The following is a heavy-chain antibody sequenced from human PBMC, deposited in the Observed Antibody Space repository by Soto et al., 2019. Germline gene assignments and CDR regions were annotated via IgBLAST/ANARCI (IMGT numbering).Heavy chain of an antibody. Sequence: ASVKVSCKASGYTFTSYAMHWVRQAPGQRLEWMGWINAGNGNTKYAQKFQGRVTMTRDTSASTVYMELSSLRPEDTAVYYCARDSVVVTAIPFWYFDLWGRGTLVTVSS. J-gene: IGHJ2*01. CDR2: INAGNGNT. D-gene: IGHD2-21*02. CDR1: GYTFTSYA. CDR3: ARDSVVVTAIPFWYFDL. V-gene: IGHV1-3*01.